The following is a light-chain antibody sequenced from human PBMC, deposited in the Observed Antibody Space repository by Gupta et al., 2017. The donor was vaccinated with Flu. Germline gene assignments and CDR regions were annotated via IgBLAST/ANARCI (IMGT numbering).Light chain of an antibody. CDR1: SASVSSRHH. CDR3: ALYMGSVLWV. Sequence: QTVVTQEPSVSVSPGGTVTPTCGLSSASVSSRHHPSWYHQTPGQAPRTLIYDTNSRSPGVPDRFSGSILGDKAALTVTGAQADDESDYYCALYMGSVLWVFGGGTKLTVL. V-gene: IGLV8-61*01. CDR2: DTN. J-gene: IGLJ3*02.